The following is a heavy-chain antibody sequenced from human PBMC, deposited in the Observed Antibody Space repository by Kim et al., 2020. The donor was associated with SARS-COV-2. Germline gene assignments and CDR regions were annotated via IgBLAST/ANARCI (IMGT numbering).Heavy chain of an antibody. CDR3: GTHRGSGSNYGPT. Sequence: GGSLRLSCSASGFTFSTYAMFWVRQAPGKGLEYVSGISTDGGSTYYADSVKGRFTISRDNSKKILYLQMSSLTTEDTAFYYCGTHRGSGSNYGPTWGQGTLVTVSP. V-gene: IGHV3-64D*09. CDR2: ISTDGGST. D-gene: IGHD3-10*01. J-gene: IGHJ4*02. CDR1: GFTFSTYA.